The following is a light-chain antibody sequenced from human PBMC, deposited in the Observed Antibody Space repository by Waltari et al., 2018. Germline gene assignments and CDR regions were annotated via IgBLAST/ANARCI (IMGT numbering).Light chain of an antibody. J-gene: IGKJ5*01. CDR3: QQRTNLIT. Sequence: IVLTQSPATLSLSPGERATLSCRASQSVSRYLAWYQQKPGQAPRLLINDASNRATGIPDRFSGSGSATDFTLTISSLEPEDFAVYYCQQRTNLITFGQGTRLEIK. CDR1: QSVSRY. CDR2: DAS. V-gene: IGKV3-11*01.